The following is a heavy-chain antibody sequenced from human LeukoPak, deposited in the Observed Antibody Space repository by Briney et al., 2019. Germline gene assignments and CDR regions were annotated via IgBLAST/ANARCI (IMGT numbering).Heavy chain of an antibody. D-gene: IGHD3-10*01. CDR2: VYYTGST. Sequence: PSETLSLTCSVSGPSVTSGGFYWGWLRQPPGKGLEWIATVYYTGSTYYNPSLKSRVTISIDTSKNQFSLSLRSLIAADTAVYYCARHSGSGSLSRLFDPWGQGTLVTVSS. CDR3: ARHSGSGSLSRLFDP. V-gene: IGHV4-39*01. CDR1: GPSVTSGGFY. J-gene: IGHJ5*02.